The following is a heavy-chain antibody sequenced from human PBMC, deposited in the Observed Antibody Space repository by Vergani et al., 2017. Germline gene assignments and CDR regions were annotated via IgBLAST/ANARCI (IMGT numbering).Heavy chain of an antibody. Sequence: QVQLQESGPGLVKPSETLSLTCTVSGGSISSYYWSWIRQPPGKGLEWIGYIYYSGSTNYNPSLKSRVTISVDTSKNQFSLKLSPVTAADTAVYYCAREGSRKGSTSRHFDYWGQGTLVTVSS. V-gene: IGHV4-59*01. D-gene: IGHD2-2*01. J-gene: IGHJ4*02. CDR1: GGSISSYY. CDR3: AREGSRKGSTSRHFDY. CDR2: IYYSGST.